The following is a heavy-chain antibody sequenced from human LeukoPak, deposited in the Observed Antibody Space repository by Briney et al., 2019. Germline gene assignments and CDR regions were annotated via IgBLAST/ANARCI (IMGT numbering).Heavy chain of an antibody. CDR2: INPSGGST. D-gene: IGHD6-6*01. CDR3: ASSSSFPPYYYYYYMDV. CDR1: GYTFTSYY. V-gene: IGHV1-46*01. J-gene: IGHJ6*03. Sequence: GASVKVSCKASGYTFTSYYMHWVRQAPGQGLEWMGIINPSGGSTSYAQKFQGRVTMTRDMSTSTVYMELSSLRSEDTAVYYCASSSSFPPYYYYYYMDVWGKGTTVTVSS.